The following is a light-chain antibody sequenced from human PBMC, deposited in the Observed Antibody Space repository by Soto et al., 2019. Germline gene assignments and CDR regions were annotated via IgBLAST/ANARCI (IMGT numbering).Light chain of an antibody. CDR1: QSISSY. CDR3: QLYHDWSPWT. CDR2: AAS. J-gene: IGKJ1*01. V-gene: IGKV1-39*02. Sequence: DIQMTQSPSSLSASVGDTVTITCRASQSISSYLNWYQQKPGKAPKLLIYAASSLQSVVPSRFSGSGSGTDFTLTIASLQSGDLAVYYCQLYHDWSPWTFCQGTKVDIK.